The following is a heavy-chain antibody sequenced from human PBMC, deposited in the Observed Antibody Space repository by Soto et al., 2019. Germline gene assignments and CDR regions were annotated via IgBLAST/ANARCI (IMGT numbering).Heavy chain of an antibody. CDR1: GATVTGSDAY. J-gene: IGHJ4*02. CDR2: IAYSGDT. V-gene: IGHV4-31*11. CDR3: ARDFERSAIGI. Sequence: LASAVSGATVTGSDAYGFLIRKPPGKGLEWIGYIAYSGDTYYNPSLRSRVTISADRSENKFSLTLKSVTAADTAVYFCARDFERSAIGIWGQGISVTVYS. D-gene: IGHD3-9*01.